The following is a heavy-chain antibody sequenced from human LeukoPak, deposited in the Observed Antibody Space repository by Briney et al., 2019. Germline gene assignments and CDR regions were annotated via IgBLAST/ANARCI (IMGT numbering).Heavy chain of an antibody. CDR2: ISYDGSNK. CDR1: GFTFSSYG. Sequence: GGSLRLPCAASGFTFSSYGMHWVRQAPGKGLEWVAVISYDGSNKYYADSVKGRFTISRDNSKNTLYLQMNSLRAEDTAVYYCAKDYYDSSGYILYYYYYGMDVWGQGTTVTVSS. V-gene: IGHV3-30*18. D-gene: IGHD3-22*01. J-gene: IGHJ6*02. CDR3: AKDYYDSSGYILYYYYYGMDV.